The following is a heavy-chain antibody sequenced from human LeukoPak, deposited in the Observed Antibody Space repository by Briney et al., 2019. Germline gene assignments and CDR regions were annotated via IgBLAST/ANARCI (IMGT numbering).Heavy chain of an antibody. Sequence: SETLSLTCTVSGGSISSYYWSWGWQRPRKGPEWNWYISNRGGTNYNTSLKSRVTTSEDTPINQCSLKKRAVTPADTAMYYFARGGSDSSGYYYLQGSFDRWGQGTMVTVSA. CDR3: ARGGSDSSGYYYLQGSFDR. J-gene: IGHJ3*02. D-gene: IGHD3-22*01. CDR2: ISNRGGT. V-gene: IGHV4-59*01. CDR1: GGSISSYY.